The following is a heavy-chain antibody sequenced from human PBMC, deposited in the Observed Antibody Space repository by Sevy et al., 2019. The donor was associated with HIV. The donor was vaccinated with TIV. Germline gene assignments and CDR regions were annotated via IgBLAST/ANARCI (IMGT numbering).Heavy chain of an antibody. CDR1: GGSISSSSYY. D-gene: IGHD6-19*01. Sequence: LSLTCTVSGGSISSSSYYWGWIRQPPGKGLEWIGSIYYSGSTYYNPSLKSRVTISVDTSKNQFSLKLSSVTAADTAVYYCARDNDPIAVAGWWDYWGQGTLVTVSS. J-gene: IGHJ4*02. V-gene: IGHV4-39*07. CDR3: ARDNDPIAVAGWWDY. CDR2: IYYSGST.